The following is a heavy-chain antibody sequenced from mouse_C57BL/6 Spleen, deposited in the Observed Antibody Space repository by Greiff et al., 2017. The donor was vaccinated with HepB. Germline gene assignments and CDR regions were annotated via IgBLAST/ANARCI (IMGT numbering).Heavy chain of an antibody. CDR3: ARPPRSYDAMDY. CDR2: ISSGGSYT. J-gene: IGHJ4*01. V-gene: IGHV5-6*01. CDR1: GFTFSSYG. Sequence: EVMLVESGGDLVKPGGSLKLSCAASGFTFSSYGMSWVRQTPDKRLEWVATISSGGSYTYYPDSVKGRFPISRDNAKNTLYLQMSSLKSEDTAMYYCARPPRSYDAMDYWGQGTSVTVSS.